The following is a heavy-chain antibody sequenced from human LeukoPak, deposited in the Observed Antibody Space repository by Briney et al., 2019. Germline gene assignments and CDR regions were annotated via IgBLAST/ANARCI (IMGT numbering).Heavy chain of an antibody. D-gene: IGHD6-13*01. V-gene: IGHV3-9*01. J-gene: IGHJ4*02. CDR2: ISWNSGSI. CDR1: GFTFDDYA. CDR3: AKDRGSWLPTHNLFDY. Sequence: PGGSLRLSCAASGFTFDDYAMHWVRQAPGKGLEWVSGISWNSGSIGYADSVKGRFTISRDNAKNSLYLQMNSLRAEDTALYYCAKDRGSWLPTHNLFDYWGQGTLVTVSS.